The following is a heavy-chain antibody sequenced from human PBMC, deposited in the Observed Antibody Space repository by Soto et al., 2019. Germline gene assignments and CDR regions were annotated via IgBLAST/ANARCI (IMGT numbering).Heavy chain of an antibody. V-gene: IGHV1-69*13. D-gene: IGHD1-26*01. CDR1: GGTFSSYA. Sequence: SVKVSCKASGGTFSSYAISWVRQAPGQGLEWMGGIIPIFGTANYAQKFQGRVTITADESTSTAYMELSSLRSEDTAVYYCASPPIVGAANPPRQFDYWGQGTLVTVSS. CDR3: ASPPIVGAANPPRQFDY. J-gene: IGHJ4*02. CDR2: IIPIFGTA.